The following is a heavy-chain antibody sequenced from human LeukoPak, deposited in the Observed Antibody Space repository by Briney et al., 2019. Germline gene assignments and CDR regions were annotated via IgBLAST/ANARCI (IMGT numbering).Heavy chain of an antibody. J-gene: IGHJ4*02. V-gene: IGHV3-48*03. CDR1: GFTFSIYE. D-gene: IGHD2-21*02. CDR2: ITSSGSTI. Sequence: PGGSLRLSCAASGFTFSIYEMNWVRQAPGKGLEWVSYITSSGSTIYYADSVKGRFTISRDNARNSLFLQMNSLRADDMAVYYCARARCVDDCYGYFLDFWGQGALVTVSS. CDR3: ARARCVDDCYGYFLDF.